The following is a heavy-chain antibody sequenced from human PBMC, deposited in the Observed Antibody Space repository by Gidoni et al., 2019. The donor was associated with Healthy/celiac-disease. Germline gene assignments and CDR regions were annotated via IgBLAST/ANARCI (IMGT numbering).Heavy chain of an antibody. J-gene: IGHJ5*02. Sequence: DVQLVESGGGLVQPGRSLSLSCAASGFTFDDYAMHWVRQAPGKGLEWVSGISWNSGSIGYADSVKGRFTISRDNAKNSLYLQMNSLRAEDTALYYCAKDGRADDYRNYDWGDNWFDPWGQGTLVTVSS. CDR2: ISWNSGSI. D-gene: IGHD4-4*01. CDR1: GFTFDDYA. V-gene: IGHV3-9*01. CDR3: AKDGRADDYRNYDWGDNWFDP.